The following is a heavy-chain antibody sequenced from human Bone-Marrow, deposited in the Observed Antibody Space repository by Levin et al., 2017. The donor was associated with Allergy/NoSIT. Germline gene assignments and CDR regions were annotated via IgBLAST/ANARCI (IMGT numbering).Heavy chain of an antibody. CDR3: AGGNERDFDY. Sequence: GESLKISCKASGYTFTGYYMHWVRQAPGQGPEWVGRVNPNSGDADYAQKFQGRVTMTRDTSISTAYMELSSLRYDDTAVYYCAGGNERDFDYWGQGTLVTVSS. CDR1: GYTFTGYY. J-gene: IGHJ4*02. V-gene: IGHV1-2*06. D-gene: IGHD1-1*01. CDR2: VNPNSGDA.